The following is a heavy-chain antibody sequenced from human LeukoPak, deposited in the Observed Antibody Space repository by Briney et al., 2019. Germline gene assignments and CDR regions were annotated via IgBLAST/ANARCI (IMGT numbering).Heavy chain of an antibody. J-gene: IGHJ4*02. CDR1: GFTFSSYA. V-gene: IGHV3-23*01. Sequence: GGSLRLSCAASGFTFSSYAMSWVRQAPGKGLEWVSAISGSGGSTYYADSVKGRFTISRDNSKNTLYLQMNSLRAEDTAVYYCARDDSSGYYLGTFDYWGQGTLVTVSS. CDR2: ISGSGGST. D-gene: IGHD3-22*01. CDR3: ARDDSSGYYLGTFDY.